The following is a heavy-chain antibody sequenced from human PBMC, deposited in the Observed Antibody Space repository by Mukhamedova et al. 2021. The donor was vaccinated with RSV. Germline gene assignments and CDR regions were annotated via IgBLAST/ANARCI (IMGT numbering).Heavy chain of an antibody. Sequence: GRIYTSGSTNYNPSLKSRVTMSVDTSKNQFSLKLSSVTAADTAVYYCARDLARRGLVGDTPTYAFDIWGQGTMVTVSS. J-gene: IGHJ3*02. CDR3: ARDLARRGLVGDTPTYAFDI. D-gene: IGHD1-26*01. V-gene: IGHV4-4*07. CDR2: IYTSGST.